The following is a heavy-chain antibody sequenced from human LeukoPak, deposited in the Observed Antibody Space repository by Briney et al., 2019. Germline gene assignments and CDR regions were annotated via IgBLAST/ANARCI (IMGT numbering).Heavy chain of an antibody. CDR2: INPSGGST. D-gene: IGHD4-11*01. V-gene: IGHV1-46*01. J-gene: IGHJ4*02. Sequence: ASVKVSCKASGYTFTSYGISWVRQAPGQGLEWMGIINPSGGSTSYAQKFQGRVTMTRDTSTSTVYMELSSLRSEDTAVYYCARLAYSNRDYWGQGTLVTVSS. CDR1: GYTFTSYG. CDR3: ARLAYSNRDY.